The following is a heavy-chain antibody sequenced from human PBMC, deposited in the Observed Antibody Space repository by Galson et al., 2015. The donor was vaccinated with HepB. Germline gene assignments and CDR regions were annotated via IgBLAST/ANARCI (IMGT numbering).Heavy chain of an antibody. Sequence: SLRLSCAASGFTFSSHWMHWARQAPGKGLVWVSRINSDESRTNYAESVTGRFTISRDNTKNTLYLQMNSLRAEDTAMYYCAREMYGDYGLDYWGQGTLVTVSS. J-gene: IGHJ4*02. D-gene: IGHD4-17*01. V-gene: IGHV3-74*01. CDR3: AREMYGDYGLDY. CDR2: INSDESRT. CDR1: GFTFSSHW.